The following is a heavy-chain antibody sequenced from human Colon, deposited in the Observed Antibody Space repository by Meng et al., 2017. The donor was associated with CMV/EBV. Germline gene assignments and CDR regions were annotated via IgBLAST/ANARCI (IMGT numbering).Heavy chain of an antibody. CDR1: GFTFEDYA. CDR2: IGSGSDLI. J-gene: IGHJ4*02. V-gene: IGHV3-48*04. CDR3: ARTPPAGFDF. Sequence: GGSRRLSCAASGFTFEDYAMNWVRQAPGKGLEWVSYIGSGSDLINYADSVKGRFTISRDDAKNSLYLEMHNLIAEDTAVYYCARTPPAGFDFWGQGALVTVSS. D-gene: IGHD2-15*01.